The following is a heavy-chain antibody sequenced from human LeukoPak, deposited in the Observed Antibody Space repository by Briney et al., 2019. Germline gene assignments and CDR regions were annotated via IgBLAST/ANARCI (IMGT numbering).Heavy chain of an antibody. V-gene: IGHV3-30*14. CDR2: LSYDGTSK. Sequence: GGSLRLSCATSGVTFSTSAMQWVRQAPGKGLEWVTLLSYDGTSKFYADSVKGRFTISRDDSKSTVFLQMNSLRPEDTAVYYCTTNWGMEVWGQGTMVTVSS. J-gene: IGHJ6*02. CDR3: TTNWGMEV. CDR1: GVTFSTSA.